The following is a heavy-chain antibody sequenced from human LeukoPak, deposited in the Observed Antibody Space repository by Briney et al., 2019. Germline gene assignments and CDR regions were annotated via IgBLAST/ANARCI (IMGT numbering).Heavy chain of an antibody. CDR3: ARGIGGPAGKGYYFDH. CDR1: GFTFSSYA. CDR2: IWYDGSNK. Sequence: GGSLRLSCAASGFTFSSYAMSWVRQAPGKGLEWVAVIWYDGSNKYYTDSVKGRFTISRDNSKNTLYLQMNSLRAEDTAVYYCARGIGGPAGKGYYFDHWGQGTLVTVSS. J-gene: IGHJ4*02. V-gene: IGHV3-33*08. D-gene: IGHD2-2*01.